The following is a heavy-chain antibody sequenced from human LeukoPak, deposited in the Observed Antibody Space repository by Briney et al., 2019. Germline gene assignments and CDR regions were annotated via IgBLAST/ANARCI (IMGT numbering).Heavy chain of an antibody. V-gene: IGHV5-51*01. CDR3: ARQRAAALWWFDP. CDR1: GYTSTSHW. D-gene: IGHD6-13*01. CDR2: IYPGDSDT. Sequence: GESLKISCKGSGYTSTSHWIGWVRQMPGKGLEWMGIIYPGDSDTRYSPSFQGQVTISADKSISTAYLQWSSLKASDTAMYYCARQRAAALWWFDPWGQGTLVTVSS. J-gene: IGHJ5*02.